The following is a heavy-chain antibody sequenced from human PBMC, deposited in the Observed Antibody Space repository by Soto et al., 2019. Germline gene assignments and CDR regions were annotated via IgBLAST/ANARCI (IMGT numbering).Heavy chain of an antibody. CDR1: GGTFSSYA. CDR2: IIPIFGTA. V-gene: IGHV1-69*13. Sequence: SVKVSCKASGGTFSSYAISWVRQAPGQGLEWMGGIIPIFGTANYAQKFQGRVTITADESTSTAYMELSSLRSEDTAVYYCASQVATAAGPGYWGQGTLVTVSS. CDR3: ASQVATAAGPGY. D-gene: IGHD6-13*01. J-gene: IGHJ4*02.